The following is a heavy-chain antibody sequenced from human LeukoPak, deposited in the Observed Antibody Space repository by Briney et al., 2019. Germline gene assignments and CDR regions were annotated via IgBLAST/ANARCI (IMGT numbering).Heavy chain of an antibody. CDR2: ISSSGSTI. J-gene: IGHJ3*02. V-gene: IGHV3-11*01. CDR3: TQILTDAFDI. D-gene: IGHD3-9*01. CDR1: GFTFSSYA. Sequence: GGSLRLSCAASGFTFSSYAMSWIRQAPGKGLEWVSYISSSGSTIYYADSVKGRFTISRDNAKNSLYLQMTSLRAEDTAVYYCTQILTDAFDIWGQGTMVTVSS.